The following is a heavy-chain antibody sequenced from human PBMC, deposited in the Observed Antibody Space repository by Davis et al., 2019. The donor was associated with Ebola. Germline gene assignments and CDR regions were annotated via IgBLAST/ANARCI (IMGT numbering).Heavy chain of an antibody. Sequence: GGSLRLSCKDSGTSFSTHWIGCVRQLPGKGLEWMGVIYTGDSDTRYSPSFRGQVTISADKSFKTAFLQWTSLKASDTAMYYCASLRRTITGMDDGFDIWGQGTMVTVSS. J-gene: IGHJ3*02. CDR2: IYTGDSDT. V-gene: IGHV5-51*01. D-gene: IGHD2-8*02. CDR1: GTSFSTHW. CDR3: ASLRRTITGMDDGFDI.